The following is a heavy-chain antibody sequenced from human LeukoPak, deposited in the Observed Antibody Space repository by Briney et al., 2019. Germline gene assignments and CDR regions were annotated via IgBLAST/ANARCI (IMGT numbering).Heavy chain of an antibody. J-gene: IGHJ4*02. CDR1: GGSISSSSHS. CDR3: ARKPPRYYFDY. Sequence: SETLSLTCTVSGGSISSSSHSWGWIRQPPGKGPEWTGSIYYTGRTYYNPSLKSRVTISVDTSKNQFSLKLSSVTAADTAVYYCARKPPRYYFDYWGQGTLVTVSS. CDR2: IYYTGRT. V-gene: IGHV4-39*01.